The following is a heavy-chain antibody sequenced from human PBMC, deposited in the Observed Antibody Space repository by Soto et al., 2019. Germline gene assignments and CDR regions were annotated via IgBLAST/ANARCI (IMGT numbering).Heavy chain of an antibody. CDR2: ISAYNGNT. CDR3: ASAGQYFDSSGYAN. V-gene: IGHV1-18*01. J-gene: IGHJ4*02. CDR1: GCSFATSG. D-gene: IGHD3-22*01. Sequence: QVKLVQSGTEVKQPGASMKVSCKASGCSFATSGISWVRQAPGQGLEWMGWISAYNGNTNYDQKLQDRVTMTTDTSTSTAYLELRNLRSDDTAVYYCASAGQYFDSSGYANWGQGTLVTVSS.